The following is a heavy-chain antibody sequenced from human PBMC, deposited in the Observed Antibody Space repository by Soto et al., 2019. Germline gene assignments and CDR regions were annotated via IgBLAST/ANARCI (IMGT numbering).Heavy chain of an antibody. CDR2: IYHSGST. CDR1: GYSVSSSDYY. V-gene: IGHV4-39*07. CDR3: ARGDRWQWLRFDY. D-gene: IGHD6-19*01. Sequence: PSETLSLTCSVSGYSVSSSDYYWAWIRQPPGKGLEWIGYIYHSGSTYYNPSLKSRVTISVDRSKNQFSLKLSSVTAADTAVYYCARGDRWQWLRFDYWGQGTLVTVSS. J-gene: IGHJ4*02.